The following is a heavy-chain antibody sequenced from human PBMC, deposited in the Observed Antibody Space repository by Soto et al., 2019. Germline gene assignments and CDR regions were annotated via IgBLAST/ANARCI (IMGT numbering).Heavy chain of an antibody. D-gene: IGHD5-12*01. Sequence: GESLKISCKGSGYSFTSYWIGWVRQMPGKGLEWMGIIYPGDSDTRYSPSFQGQVTISADKSINTAYLQWSSLKASDTAMYYCASDGSGPNSGYDLPYYYYGMDVWGQGTTVTVSS. V-gene: IGHV5-51*01. CDR2: IYPGDSDT. CDR3: ASDGSGPNSGYDLPYYYYGMDV. J-gene: IGHJ6*02. CDR1: GYSFTSYW.